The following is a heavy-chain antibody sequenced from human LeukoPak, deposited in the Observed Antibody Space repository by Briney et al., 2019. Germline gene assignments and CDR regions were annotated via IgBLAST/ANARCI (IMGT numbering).Heavy chain of an antibody. CDR1: GGSISSYY. Sequence: SETLSLTCTVSGGSISSYYWSWIRQPPGKGLEWVGYIYYSGSTNYNPSLKSRVTISVDTSKNQFSLKLSSVTAADTAVYYCARDSWVVVAATPIGAFDIWGQGTMVTVSS. V-gene: IGHV4-59*01. CDR2: IYYSGST. J-gene: IGHJ3*02. CDR3: ARDSWVVVAATPIGAFDI. D-gene: IGHD2-15*01.